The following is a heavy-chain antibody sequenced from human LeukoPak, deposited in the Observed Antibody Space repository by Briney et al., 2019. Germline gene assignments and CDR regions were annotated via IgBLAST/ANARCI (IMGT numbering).Heavy chain of an antibody. CDR2: INHSRST. D-gene: IGHD6-13*01. J-gene: IGHJ3*02. Sequence: SETLSLTCAVYGGSFSGYYWSWIRQPPGKGLEWIGEINHSRSTNYNPSLKSRVTISVDTSKNQFSLKLSSVTAADTAVYYCARDLYSSKTNDAFVIWGQGTMVTVSS. CDR1: GGSFSGYY. V-gene: IGHV4-34*01. CDR3: ARDLYSSKTNDAFVI.